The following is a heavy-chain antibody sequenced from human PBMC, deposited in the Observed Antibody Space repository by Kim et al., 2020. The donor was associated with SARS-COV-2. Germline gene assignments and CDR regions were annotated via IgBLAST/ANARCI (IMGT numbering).Heavy chain of an antibody. CDR3: SRGGTPPLSPPYHFDY. D-gene: IGHD3-16*01. CDR1: GFTFRDYY. Sequence: GGSLRLSCSASGFTFRDYYITWVRQAPGKGLEWVSYISPSTNYPSYADSVQGRFTISRDNAKKSLWLQMNSLRPEDTAVYDFSRGGTPPLSPPYHFDY. J-gene: IGHJ4*01. CDR2: ISPSTNYP. V-gene: IGHV3-11*03.